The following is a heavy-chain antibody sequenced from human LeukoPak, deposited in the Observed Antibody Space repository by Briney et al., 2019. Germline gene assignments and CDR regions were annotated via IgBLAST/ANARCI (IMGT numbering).Heavy chain of an antibody. J-gene: IGHJ4*02. D-gene: IGHD6-13*01. Sequence: EASVNVSCTASGYTFTSYGISWVRQAPGQGLEWMGWISAYNGNTNYAQKLQGRVTMTTDTSTSTAYMELRSLRSDDTAVYYCARVVAGRYSSSWYRGYFDYWGQGTLVTVSS. CDR2: ISAYNGNT. CDR3: ARVVAGRYSSSWYRGYFDY. V-gene: IGHV1-18*01. CDR1: GYTFTSYG.